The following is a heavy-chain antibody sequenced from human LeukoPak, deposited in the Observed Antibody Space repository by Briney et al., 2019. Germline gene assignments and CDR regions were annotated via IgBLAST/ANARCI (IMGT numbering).Heavy chain of an antibody. Sequence: SETLSLTCTVSGGSISSYYWSWIQRPPGKGLEWIGCIYYSGSTSYDPSLKSRVTISGDTSKNQFSLKLSSVTAADTAVYYCARHYGGNSIWYFDLWGRGTLVTVSS. CDR3: ARHYGGNSIWYFDL. V-gene: IGHV4-59*08. D-gene: IGHD4-23*01. J-gene: IGHJ2*01. CDR1: GGSISSYY. CDR2: IYYSGST.